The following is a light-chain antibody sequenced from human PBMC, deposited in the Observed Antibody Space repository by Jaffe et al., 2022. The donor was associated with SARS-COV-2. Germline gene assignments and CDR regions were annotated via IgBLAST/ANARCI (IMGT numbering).Light chain of an antibody. V-gene: IGLV2-14*01. CDR2: DVS. Sequence: QSALTQPASVSGSPGQSITISCTGTSSDVGGYNYVSWYQQHPGKAPKLMIFDVSSRPSGVSNRFSGSKSGNTASLTISGLQAEDEADYYCSSYTSSSPWVFGTGTKVTVL. CDR3: SSYTSSSPWV. CDR1: SSDVGGYNY. J-gene: IGLJ1*01.